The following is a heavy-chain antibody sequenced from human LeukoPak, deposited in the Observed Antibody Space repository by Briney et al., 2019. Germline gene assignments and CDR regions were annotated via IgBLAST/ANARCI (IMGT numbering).Heavy chain of an antibody. D-gene: IGHD5-12*01. J-gene: IGHJ5*02. V-gene: IGHV1-69*13. Sequence: ASVKVSCKASGGTFSSYAISWVRQAPGQGLEWMGGIIPIFGTANYAQKFQGRVTITADESTSTAYMELSSLRSEDTAVYYCARGSRWISAFWFDPWGQGTLVTVSS. CDR3: ARGSRWISAFWFDP. CDR2: IIPIFGTA. CDR1: GGTFSSYA.